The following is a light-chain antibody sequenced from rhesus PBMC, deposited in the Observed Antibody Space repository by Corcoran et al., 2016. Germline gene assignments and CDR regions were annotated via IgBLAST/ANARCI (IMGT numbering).Light chain of an antibody. CDR3: CSYTTSSTFV. V-gene: IGLV2S7*01. Sequence: QSAPTQPPSVSGSPGQSVTISCTGTSRDVGGYNYVSWYQQHPGKAPKLMIYEVSKRPSGVSARFSGSKSGNTASLTISGLQAEDETDYYCCSYTTSSTFVFGSGTKLTVL. CDR2: EVS. CDR1: SRDVGGYNY. J-gene: IGLJ6*01.